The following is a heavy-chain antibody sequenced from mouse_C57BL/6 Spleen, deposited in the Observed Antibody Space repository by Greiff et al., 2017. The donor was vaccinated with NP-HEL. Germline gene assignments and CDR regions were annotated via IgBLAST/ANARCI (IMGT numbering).Heavy chain of an antibody. CDR2: INPYNGDT. CDR3: ARVAYYYGSSYRAMDY. CDR1: GYSFTGYF. V-gene: IGHV1-20*01. Sequence: EVKLMESGPELVKPGDSVKISCKASGYSFTGYFMNWVMQSHGKSLEWIGRINPYNGDTFYNQKFKGKATLTVDKSSSTAHMELRSLTSEDSAVYYCARVAYYYGSSYRAMDYWGQGTSVTVSS. J-gene: IGHJ4*01. D-gene: IGHD1-1*01.